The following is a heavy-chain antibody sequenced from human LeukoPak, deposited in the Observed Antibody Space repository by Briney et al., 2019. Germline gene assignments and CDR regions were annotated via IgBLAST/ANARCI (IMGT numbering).Heavy chain of an antibody. V-gene: IGHV1-18*01. J-gene: IGHJ5*02. CDR3: ARGYDILTRDGFDP. Sequence: ASVKVSCKASGYTFTSYGISWVRQAPGQGLEWMGWISAYNGNTNYAQKVQGRVTMTTDTSTSTAYMELRSLRSDDTAVYYCARGYDILTRDGFDPWGQGTLVTVSS. D-gene: IGHD3-9*01. CDR2: ISAYNGNT. CDR1: GYTFTSYG.